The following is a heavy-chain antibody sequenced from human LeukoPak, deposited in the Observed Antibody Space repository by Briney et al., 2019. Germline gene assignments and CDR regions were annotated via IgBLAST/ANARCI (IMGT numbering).Heavy chain of an antibody. CDR2: IYYSGST. CDR1: GGYISSGDYY. CDR3: ARVYSSGYYDRRLEH. V-gene: IGHV4-30-4*01. Sequence: PSQTLSLTCIVSGGYISSGDYYWSWIRQPPGKGLEWIGYIYYSGSTYYNPSLKSRVTISVDTPKNQFTLTLSSVAAADTAVYYCARVYSSGYYDRRLEHWRQGTLVTVSS. D-gene: IGHD3-22*01. J-gene: IGHJ5*02.